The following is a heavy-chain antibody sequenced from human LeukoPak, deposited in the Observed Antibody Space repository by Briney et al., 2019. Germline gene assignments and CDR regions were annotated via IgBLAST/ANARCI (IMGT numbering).Heavy chain of an antibody. CDR1: GFTVSSNY. J-gene: IGHJ4*02. Sequence: PGGSLRLSCAASGFTVSSNYMNWVRQAPGKGLEWVGRIRDKANSYATAYIASVKGRFTISRDDSKNTAYLQMSSLKTEDTAVYYCTRWDCTTTGCYPFDYWGQGTLVTVSS. D-gene: IGHD2-2*01. V-gene: IGHV3-73*01. CDR2: IRDKANSYAT. CDR3: TRWDCTTTGCYPFDY.